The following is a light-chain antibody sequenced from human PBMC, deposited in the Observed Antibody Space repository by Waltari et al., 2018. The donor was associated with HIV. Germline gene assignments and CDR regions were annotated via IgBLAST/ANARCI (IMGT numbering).Light chain of an antibody. V-gene: IGLV1-51*01. Sequence: QSVLTKPPSGPGAPGRKVPISCSGSSSNIGHNDESWSQQLPGTAPKLLIYDNNKRPSGIPYRFSGSKSGTSATLGIPGLQTGDEADYFCATCDISLSAGVFGGGTKLTVL. J-gene: IGLJ2*01. CDR2: DNN. CDR1: SSNIGHND. CDR3: ATCDISLSAGV.